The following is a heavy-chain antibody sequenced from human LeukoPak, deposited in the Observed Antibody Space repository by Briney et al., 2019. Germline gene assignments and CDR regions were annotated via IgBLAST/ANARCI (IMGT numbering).Heavy chain of an antibody. Sequence: SETLSLTCAVYGGSFSGYYWSWIRQPPGKGLEWIGEINHSGSTNYNPSLKSRVTISVDTSKNQFSLKLSSVTAADTAVYYCARGEVGAKAVQHWGQGTLVTVSS. D-gene: IGHD1-26*01. V-gene: IGHV4-34*01. CDR2: INHSGST. CDR1: GGSFSGYY. CDR3: ARGEVGAKAVQH. J-gene: IGHJ1*01.